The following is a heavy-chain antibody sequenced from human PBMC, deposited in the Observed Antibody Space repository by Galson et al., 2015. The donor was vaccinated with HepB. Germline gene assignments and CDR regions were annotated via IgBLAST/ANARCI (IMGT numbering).Heavy chain of an antibody. Sequence: SLRLSCAASGFTFSSYAMSWVRQAPGKGLEWVSAISGSGGSTYYADSVKGRFTISRDNSKNTLYLQMNSLRAEDTAVYYCAKADFARIAARTNFDYWGQGTLVTVSS. D-gene: IGHD6-13*01. J-gene: IGHJ4*02. V-gene: IGHV3-23*01. CDR1: GFTFSSYA. CDR3: AKADFARIAARTNFDY. CDR2: ISGSGGST.